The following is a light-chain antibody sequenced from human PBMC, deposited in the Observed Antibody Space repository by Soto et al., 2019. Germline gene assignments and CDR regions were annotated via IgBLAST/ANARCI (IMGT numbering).Light chain of an antibody. CDR2: DVF. Sequence: QSVLTQPRSVSASPGQSVTIPCNGSSSDVGGYNLVSWYQQKPGEVPKVIIYDVFKRPSGVPDRFFGSKSGNTATLTISGLQGDDEADFHCCSYAGRFIWLFGGGTKVTVL. CDR3: CSYAGRFIWL. CDR1: SSDVGGYNL. V-gene: IGLV2-11*01. J-gene: IGLJ3*02.